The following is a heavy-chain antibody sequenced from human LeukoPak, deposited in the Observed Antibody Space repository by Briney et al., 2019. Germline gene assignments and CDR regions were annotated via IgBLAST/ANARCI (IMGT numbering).Heavy chain of an antibody. Sequence: GGSLRLSCAASGFTVSSNYMSWVRQAPGKGLEWVSVIYSGGSTYYAASVKGRFTISRHNSKNTLYLQMNSLRAEDTAVYYGARAPITYAFDIWGQGTMVTVSS. J-gene: IGHJ3*02. V-gene: IGHV3-53*04. CDR3: ARAPITYAFDI. CDR1: GFTVSSNY. CDR2: IYSGGST.